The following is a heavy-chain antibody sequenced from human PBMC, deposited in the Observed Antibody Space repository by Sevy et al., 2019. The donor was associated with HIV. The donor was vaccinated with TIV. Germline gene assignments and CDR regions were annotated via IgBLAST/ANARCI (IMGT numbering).Heavy chain of an antibody. Sequence: SETLSLTCTVSGGSISSSSYYWGWIRQPPGKGLEWIGSIYYSGSTYYNPSLKSRVTISVATSKNQCSLKLSSVTAADTAVYYCARHWGGYGDPRELQHWGQGTLVTVSS. D-gene: IGHD4-17*01. CDR1: GGSISSSSYY. V-gene: IGHV4-39*01. J-gene: IGHJ1*01. CDR2: IYYSGST. CDR3: ARHWGGYGDPRELQH.